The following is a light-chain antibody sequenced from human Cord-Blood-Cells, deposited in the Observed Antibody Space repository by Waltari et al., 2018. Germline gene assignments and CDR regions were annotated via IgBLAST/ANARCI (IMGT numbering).Light chain of an antibody. CDR2: EGS. CDR3: CSYAGSSTYV. J-gene: IGLJ1*01. V-gene: IGLV2-23*01. CDR1: RSDVGRYNL. Sequence: QSALAHPPSACGSPGHSIPISCTGTRSDVGRYNLLSWYQPHPGKAPKLMIYEGSKRPSGVSNRFSGSKSGNTASLTISGLQAEDEADYYCCSYAGSSTYVFGTGTKVTVL.